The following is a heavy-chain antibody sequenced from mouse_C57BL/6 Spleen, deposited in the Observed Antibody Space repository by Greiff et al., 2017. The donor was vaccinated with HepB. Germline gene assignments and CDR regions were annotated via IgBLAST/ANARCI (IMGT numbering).Heavy chain of an antibody. Sequence: EVKVEESGPGLVKPSQSLSLTCSVTGYSITSGYYWNWIRQFPGNKLEWMGYISYDGSNNYNPSLKNRISITRDTSKNQFFLKLNSVTTEDTATYYCASEATTVVATDAMDYWGQGTSVTVSS. V-gene: IGHV3-6*01. D-gene: IGHD1-1*01. CDR1: GYSITSGYY. CDR3: ASEATTVVATDAMDY. J-gene: IGHJ4*01. CDR2: ISYDGSN.